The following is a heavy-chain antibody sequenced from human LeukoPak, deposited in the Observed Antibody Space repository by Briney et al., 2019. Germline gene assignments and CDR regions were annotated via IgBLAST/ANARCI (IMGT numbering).Heavy chain of an antibody. V-gene: IGHV4-34*01. CDR2: INHSGST. CDR1: GGSFSGYY. Sequence: PSETLSLTCAVYGGSFSGYYWSWIRQPPGKGLEWIGEINHSGSTNYNPSLKSRVTISVDTSKNQFSLKLSSVTAADTAVYYCARGRGYSSGWYLGYWGQGTLVTVSS. CDR3: ARGRGYSSGWYLGY. D-gene: IGHD6-19*01. J-gene: IGHJ4*02.